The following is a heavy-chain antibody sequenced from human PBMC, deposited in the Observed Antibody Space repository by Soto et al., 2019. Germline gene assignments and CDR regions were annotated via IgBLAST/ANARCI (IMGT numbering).Heavy chain of an antibody. D-gene: IGHD1-26*01. CDR3: ARGGYSGSYYRFDY. Sequence: GASVKVSCKASGYTLISNVIHWVRQAPGQRPEWMGWINAGNGNTKYSQKFQGRVTITRDASATTAYMEMSSLNSEDTAVYYCARGGYSGSYYRFDYWGQGTLVTVSS. CDR2: INAGNGNT. V-gene: IGHV1-3*01. CDR1: GYTLISNV. J-gene: IGHJ4*02.